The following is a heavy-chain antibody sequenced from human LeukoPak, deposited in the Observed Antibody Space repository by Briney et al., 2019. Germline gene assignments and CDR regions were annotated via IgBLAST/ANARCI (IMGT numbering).Heavy chain of an antibody. V-gene: IGHV3-30*03. J-gene: IGHJ3*02. Sequence: QTGGSLRLSCAASGFTFSSYGMHRVRQAPGKGLDWVAVISYDGSNKYYADSVKGRFTISRDNAKNSLYLQMDSLRVEDTAVYYCARAKRNGFDIWGQGTMVTVSS. CDR1: GFTFSSYG. CDR2: ISYDGSNK. CDR3: ARAKRNGFDI.